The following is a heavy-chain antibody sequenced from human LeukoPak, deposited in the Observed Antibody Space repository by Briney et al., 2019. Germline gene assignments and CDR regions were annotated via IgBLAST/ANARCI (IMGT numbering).Heavy chain of an antibody. Sequence: SETLSLTCAVYGGSFSGYYWSWIRQPPGKGLEWIGEINHSGSTNYNPSLKSRVTISVDTSKNQFSLKLSSVTAADTAVYYCARDSWLGSALAFDIWGQGTKVTVSS. V-gene: IGHV4-34*01. CDR1: GGSFSGYY. CDR2: INHSGST. CDR3: ARDSWLGSALAFDI. D-gene: IGHD3-22*01. J-gene: IGHJ3*02.